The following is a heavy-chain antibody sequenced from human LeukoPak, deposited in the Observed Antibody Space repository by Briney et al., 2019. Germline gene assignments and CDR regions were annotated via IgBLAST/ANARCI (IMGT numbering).Heavy chain of an antibody. CDR2: ISSSGTTI. CDR1: GFTFSDYY. V-gene: IGHV3-11*01. J-gene: IGHJ4*02. CDR3: AKSSNGYSAYFDY. D-gene: IGHD6-13*01. Sequence: GGSLRLSCAASGFTFSDYYMSWIRQAPGKGLEWVSYISSSGTTIYYADSVKGRFTISRDNAKNSLYLQMNSLRAEDTAVYYCAKSSNGYSAYFDYWGQGTLVTVSS.